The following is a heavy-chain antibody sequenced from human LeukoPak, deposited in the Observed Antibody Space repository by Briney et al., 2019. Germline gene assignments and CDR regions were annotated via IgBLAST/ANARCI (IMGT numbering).Heavy chain of an antibody. J-gene: IGHJ4*02. CDR1: GFTFRTYW. CDR3: AAFYYDPAY. Sequence: GGSLRLSCAASGFTFRTYWMHWVRRAPGKGLIWVSRISGDGRSTSYADSVKGRFTISRDNAKNTLYLQMRSLRAEDTAVYYCAAFYYDPAYWGQGTLVTVSS. D-gene: IGHD3-22*01. V-gene: IGHV3-74*01. CDR2: ISGDGRST.